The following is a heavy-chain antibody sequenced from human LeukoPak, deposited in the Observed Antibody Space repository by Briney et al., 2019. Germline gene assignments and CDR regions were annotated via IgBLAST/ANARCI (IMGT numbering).Heavy chain of an antibody. CDR1: GYTFTSYG. V-gene: IGHV1-69*05. J-gene: IGHJ3*02. Sequence: SVKVSCKASGYTFTSYGISWVRQAPGQGLEWMGGIIHIFGTANYAQKFQGRVTITTDESTSTAYMELSSLRSEDTAVYYCASRPHGYSYGPGAFDIWGQGTMVTVSS. D-gene: IGHD5-18*01. CDR2: IIHIFGTA. CDR3: ASRPHGYSYGPGAFDI.